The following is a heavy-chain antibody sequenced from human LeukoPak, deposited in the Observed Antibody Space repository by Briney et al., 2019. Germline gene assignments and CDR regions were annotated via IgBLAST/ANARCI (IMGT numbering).Heavy chain of an antibody. CDR1: GFTFSSYW. Sequence: GGSLRLSCAASGFTFSSYWMNWARQAPGKGLEWVASINHNGNVNYYVDSVKGRFTISRDNAKNSLYLQMSNLRAEDTAVYYCANGGPGRYCSSTSCALGGQGTLVTVSS. CDR3: ANGGPGRYCSSTSCAL. CDR2: INHNGNVN. J-gene: IGHJ4*02. V-gene: IGHV3-7*03. D-gene: IGHD2-2*01.